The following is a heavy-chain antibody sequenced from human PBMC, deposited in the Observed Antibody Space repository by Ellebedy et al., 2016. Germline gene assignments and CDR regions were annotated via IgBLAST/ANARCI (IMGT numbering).Heavy chain of an antibody. CDR1: GGSFSGYY. CDR3: ARGRITMVRGHAFDI. CDR2: INHSGST. J-gene: IGHJ3*02. V-gene: IGHV4-34*01. D-gene: IGHD3-10*01. Sequence: SETLSLXCAVYGGSFSGYYWSWIRQPPGKGLEWIGEINHSGSTNYNPSLKSRVTISVDTSKNQFSLKLSSVTAADTAVYYCARGRITMVRGHAFDIWGQGTMVTVSS.